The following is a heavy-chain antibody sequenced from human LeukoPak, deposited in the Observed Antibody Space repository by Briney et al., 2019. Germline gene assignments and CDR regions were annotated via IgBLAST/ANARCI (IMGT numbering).Heavy chain of an antibody. CDR2: VYTSGST. D-gene: IGHD2/OR15-2a*01. V-gene: IGHV4-4*09. CDR1: GGSISSYY. J-gene: IGHJ5*02. Sequence: PSETLSLTCTVSGGSISSYYWSWIRQPPGKGLAWIGYVYTSGSTNYNPSLKSRVTISVDTSKNQCSLKLSSVTAADTAVYYCARRTFRWFDPWGQGTLVTVSS. CDR3: ARRTFRWFDP.